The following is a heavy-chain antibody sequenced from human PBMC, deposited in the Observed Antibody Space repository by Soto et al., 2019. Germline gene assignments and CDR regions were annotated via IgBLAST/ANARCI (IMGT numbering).Heavy chain of an antibody. Sequence: GGSLRLSCAASGFTFSGSAMHWVRQASGKGLEWVGRIRSKANSYATAYTASVKGRFTISRDDSKNTAYLQMNSLKTEDTAVYYWFRQCAYHEYHFDFWGQGTPVTVSS. CDR2: IRSKANSYAT. V-gene: IGHV3-73*01. CDR1: GFTFSGSA. CDR3: FRQCAYHEYHFDF. J-gene: IGHJ4*02.